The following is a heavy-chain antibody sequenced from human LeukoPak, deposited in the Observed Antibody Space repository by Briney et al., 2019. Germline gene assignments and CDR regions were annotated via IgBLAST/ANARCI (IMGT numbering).Heavy chain of an antibody. CDR2: IYFTGST. D-gene: IGHD7-27*01. Sequence: SETLSLTCTVSTGSVSSGSYYWAWIRQPPGKGLEWLGYIYFTGSTNYHPSLKSRVTISVDTSKNQFSLKLSSVTAADTAVYYCARDRRNWGLDYWGQGTLVTVSS. CDR1: TGSVSSGSYY. J-gene: IGHJ4*02. CDR3: ARDRRNWGLDY. V-gene: IGHV4-61*01.